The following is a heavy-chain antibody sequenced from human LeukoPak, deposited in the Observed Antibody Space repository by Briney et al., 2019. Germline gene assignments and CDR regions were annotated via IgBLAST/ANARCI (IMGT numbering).Heavy chain of an antibody. CDR2: ISGSGSYK. CDR1: GFIFSTYS. J-gene: IGHJ6*02. CDR3: ASDQGYCSGDSCPYGMDV. Sequence: GGSLRLSCAASGFIFSTYSMNWVRQAPGKGLEWVSSISGSGSYKHYADSVKGRFTISRDNAKNSLFLQMKSLRAEDTAVYYCASDQGYCSGDSCPYGMDVWGQGTTVTVSS. D-gene: IGHD2-15*01. V-gene: IGHV3-21*01.